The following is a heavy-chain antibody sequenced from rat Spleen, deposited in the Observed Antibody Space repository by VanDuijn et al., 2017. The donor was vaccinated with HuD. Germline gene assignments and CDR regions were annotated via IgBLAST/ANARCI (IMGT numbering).Heavy chain of an antibody. V-gene: IGHV5-31*01. Sequence: EVQLVESGGGLVQPGKSLKLSCVASGFTFSTYWMTWIRQAPGKGLEWIASVTNTGTRTYYPDSVKGRFTISRDNAKSTLYLQMNSLRSEDTATYYCARHNSGYGVMDAWGQGALVTVSS. D-gene: IGHD4-3*01. J-gene: IGHJ3*01. CDR2: VTNTGTRT. CDR3: ARHNSGYGVMDA. CDR1: GFTFSTYW.